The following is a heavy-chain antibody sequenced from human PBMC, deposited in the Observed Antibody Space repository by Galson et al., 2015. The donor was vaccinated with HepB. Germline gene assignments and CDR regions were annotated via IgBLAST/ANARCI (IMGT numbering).Heavy chain of an antibody. D-gene: IGHD3-10*01. V-gene: IGHV1-69*04. J-gene: IGHJ6*02. CDR2: IIPILGIA. Sequence: VKVSCKASGGTFSSYAISWVRQAPGQGLERMGRIIPILGIANYAQKFQGRVTITADKSTSTAYMELSSLRSEDTAVYYCASSPLMVRGVIPYYYYGMDVWGQGTTVTVSS. CDR1: GGTFSSYA. CDR3: ASSPLMVRGVIPYYYYGMDV.